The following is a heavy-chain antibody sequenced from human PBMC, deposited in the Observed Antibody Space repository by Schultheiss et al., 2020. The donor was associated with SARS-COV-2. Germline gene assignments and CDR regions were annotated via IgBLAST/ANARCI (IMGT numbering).Heavy chain of an antibody. V-gene: IGHV4-61*02. D-gene: IGHD2-15*01. CDR3: ARDLVDCSGGSCYSHPGWFDP. Sequence: SETLSLTCSVSGGSISSGDYYWSWIRQPAGKGLEWIGRIYTSGSTNYNPSLKSRVTMSVDTSKNQFSLKLSSVTAADTAVYYCARDLVDCSGGSCYSHPGWFDPWGQGTLVTVSS. CDR2: IYTSGST. J-gene: IGHJ5*02. CDR1: GGSISSGDYY.